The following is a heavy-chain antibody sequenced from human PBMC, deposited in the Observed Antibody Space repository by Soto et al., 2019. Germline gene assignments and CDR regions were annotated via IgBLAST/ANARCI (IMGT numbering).Heavy chain of an antibody. D-gene: IGHD6-6*01. J-gene: IGHJ3*02. CDR2: ISDSGGIT. Sequence: VQLLESGGGLAQPGGSLRLSCAASGFAFSSHPMSWVRQAPEKGLEWVSGISDSGGITYNADSVKGRFTISRDNYKNPLYLQMNSLRAEDTAVYYCARRAIGSSRAFDIWGQGTMVTVSS. V-gene: IGHV3-23*01. CDR1: GFAFSSHP. CDR3: ARRAIGSSRAFDI.